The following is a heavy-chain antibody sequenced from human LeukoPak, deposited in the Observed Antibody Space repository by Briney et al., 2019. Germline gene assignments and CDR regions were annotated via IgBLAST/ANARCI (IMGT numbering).Heavy chain of an antibody. V-gene: IGHV1-18*01. Sequence: GASVKVSCKASGYTFTSYGISWVRQAPGQGLEWMGWISAYNGNTNYAQKLQGRVTMTTDTSTSTACMELRSLRSDDTAVYYCARTRITMIVVVVDYWGQGTLVTVSS. CDR1: GYTFTSYG. J-gene: IGHJ4*02. D-gene: IGHD3-22*01. CDR3: ARTRITMIVVVVDY. CDR2: ISAYNGNT.